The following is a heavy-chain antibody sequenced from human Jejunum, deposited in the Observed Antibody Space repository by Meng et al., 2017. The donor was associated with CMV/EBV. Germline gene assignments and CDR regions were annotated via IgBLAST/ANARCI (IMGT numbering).Heavy chain of an antibody. V-gene: IGHV1-69*04. D-gene: IGHD1-26*01. CDR3: AGGLGGTIDY. CDR2: IIPVFDKT. J-gene: IGHJ4*02. Sequence: SKPAGTPFLTSATCWWRPAPEPGLGWLGNIIPVFDKTHYAQTFQGRVTITADRSTNTAYMGLSSLRSDDTAVYYCAGGLGGTIDYWGQGTLVTVSS. CDR1: GTPFLTSA.